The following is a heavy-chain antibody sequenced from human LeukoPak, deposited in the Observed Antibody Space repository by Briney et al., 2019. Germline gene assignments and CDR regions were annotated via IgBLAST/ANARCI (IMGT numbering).Heavy chain of an antibody. V-gene: IGHV3-23*01. D-gene: IGHD3-10*01. Sequence: GGSLRLSCVASGFTFSSYAMTWVRQAPRKGLEWVSGISGSGGSTYYADSVKGRFTISRDNAKNSLYLQMNSLGVGDTGLYYCARAFASGIRRALWFGDLFRAQGTLVTVSS. CDR1: GFTFSSYA. CDR2: ISGSGGST. J-gene: IGHJ4*02. CDR3: ARAFASGIRRALWFGDLF.